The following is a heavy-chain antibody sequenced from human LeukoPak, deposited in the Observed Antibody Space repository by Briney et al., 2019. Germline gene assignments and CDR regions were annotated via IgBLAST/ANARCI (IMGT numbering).Heavy chain of an antibody. D-gene: IGHD4/OR15-4a*01. J-gene: IGHJ5*02. V-gene: IGHV4-39*07. CDR1: GDSITSGAYY. Sequence: SETLSLTCSVSGDSITSGAYYWAWLRQPPGKGLEWIGSVYYSGSIKYNPSLKGRVSISRDMSKNQFSLNLNSVNATDTAVYYCARRDYAAWFDPWVQGTLVTVSS. CDR2: VYYSGSI. CDR3: ARRDYAAWFDP.